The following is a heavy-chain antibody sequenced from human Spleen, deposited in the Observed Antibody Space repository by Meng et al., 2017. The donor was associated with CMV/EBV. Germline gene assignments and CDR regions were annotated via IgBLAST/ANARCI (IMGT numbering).Heavy chain of an antibody. Sequence: GGSLRLSCAASRFTFSDYCMNWIRQAPGKGLEWVAYISNSGSTIYYADSVKGRFTISRDNAKNSLYLQINSLRAEDTAMYYCAKGRKDDYNWDAFDIWGQGTMVTVSS. J-gene: IGHJ3*02. V-gene: IGHV3-11*01. CDR1: RFTFSDYC. D-gene: IGHD5-24*01. CDR2: ISNSGSTI. CDR3: AKGRKDDYNWDAFDI.